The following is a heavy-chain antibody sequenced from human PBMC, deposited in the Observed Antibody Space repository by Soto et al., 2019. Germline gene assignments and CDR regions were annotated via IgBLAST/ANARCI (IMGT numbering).Heavy chain of an antibody. CDR3: VNDLRAYFNGMDV. CDR2: ISNVGSDK. CDR1: GFTFSSYG. V-gene: IGHV3-30*18. D-gene: IGHD3-16*01. Sequence: QVQLVESGGGVVQPVRSLRLSCAASGFTFSSYGMHWVRQAPGKGLEWVAAISNVGSDKYYGDSVKGRFTISRDNSKNTLCLQMNRLRVEDTAVYYCVNDLRAYFNGMDVWGQGTTVIVSS. J-gene: IGHJ6*02.